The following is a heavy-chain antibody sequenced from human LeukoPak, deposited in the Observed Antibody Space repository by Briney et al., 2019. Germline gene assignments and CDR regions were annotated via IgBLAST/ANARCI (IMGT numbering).Heavy chain of an antibody. CDR1: GFTFSTYG. D-gene: IGHD1-14*01. V-gene: IGHV3-23*01. J-gene: IGHJ4*02. CDR3: AXXXXXRNQFDY. Sequence: QAGGSLRLSCAASGFTFSTYGMNWVRQAPGKGLEWVSAISAGGGNTYYADSGKGRFTISRDNSKNTLFLEMNSLRAEDTSVYYCAXXXXXRNQFDYWGQGTLVAVSS. CDR2: ISAGGGNT.